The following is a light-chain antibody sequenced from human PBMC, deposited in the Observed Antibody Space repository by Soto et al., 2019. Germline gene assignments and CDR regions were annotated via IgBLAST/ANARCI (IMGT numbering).Light chain of an antibody. J-gene: IGLJ1*01. CDR2: EVS. V-gene: IGLV2-18*02. CDR1: SSDVGSYNR. Sequence: QLVLTQPSPVSGFPGQSVTISFTRTSSDVGSYNRVSWYQQPPGTAPKLMIYEVSNRPSGVPDRFSGSKSGNTASLTISGLQAEDEADYYCGSYTSSSSYVFGTGTRSPS. CDR3: GSYTSSSSYV.